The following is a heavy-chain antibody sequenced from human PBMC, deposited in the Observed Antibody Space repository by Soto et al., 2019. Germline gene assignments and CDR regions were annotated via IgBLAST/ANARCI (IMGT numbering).Heavy chain of an antibody. Sequence: GASVKVSCKASGYTFTSYAMHWVRQAPGQRLEWMGWVNAGNGNTKYSQKFQGRVTITRDTSASTAYMELSSLRSEDTAVYYCARGPYCSSTSCYYYGMDVWGQGTTVTVSS. D-gene: IGHD2-2*01. CDR3: ARGPYCSSTSCYYYGMDV. V-gene: IGHV1-3*01. CDR1: GYTFTSYA. J-gene: IGHJ6*02. CDR2: VNAGNGNT.